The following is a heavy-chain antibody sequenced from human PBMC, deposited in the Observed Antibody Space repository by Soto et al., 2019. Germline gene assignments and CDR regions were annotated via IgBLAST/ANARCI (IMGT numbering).Heavy chain of an antibody. V-gene: IGHV1-18*01. CDR1: GYTFTSYG. CDR3: ARTSYDSSGRTPRPARLRWYFDL. J-gene: IGHJ2*01. Sequence: QVQLVQSGAEVKKPGASVKVSCRASGYTFTSYGMSWVRQAPGQGLEWMGWISSYNGNTNYAQKLKGIGTMTTDTPKSTAYMDLRSLRSDDPAVYYCARTSYDSSGRTPRPARLRWYFDLWGRGTLVTVSS. CDR2: ISSYNGNT. D-gene: IGHD3-22*01.